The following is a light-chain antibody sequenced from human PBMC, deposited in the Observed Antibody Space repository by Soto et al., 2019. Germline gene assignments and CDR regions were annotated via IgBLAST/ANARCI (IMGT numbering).Light chain of an antibody. CDR2: DAS. Sequence: EIVLTQSPATLSLSPGERATLSCRASQSVSSYLAWYQQKPGQAPRLLIYDASNRATDIPARFRGSGSGTDCTLNTSSLEPQDFAVYYCQQHSNWPALTFGGGTKVEVK. CDR1: QSVSSY. V-gene: IGKV3-11*01. J-gene: IGKJ4*01. CDR3: QQHSNWPALT.